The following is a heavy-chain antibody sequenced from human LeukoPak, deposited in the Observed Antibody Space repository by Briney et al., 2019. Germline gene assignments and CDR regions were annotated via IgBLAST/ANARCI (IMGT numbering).Heavy chain of an antibody. D-gene: IGHD2-2*01. J-gene: IGHJ3*02. Sequence: PGGSLRLSCAASGFTFSTYCMSWVRQAPGKGLEWVSTISGSGGSTDYADSVKGRFTISRDNSKNTLYLQMNSLRAEDTAVYFCAKVPADPSEPLPPHAFDIWGQGTMVTVSS. V-gene: IGHV3-23*01. CDR1: GFTFSTYC. CDR2: ISGSGGST. CDR3: AKVPADPSEPLPPHAFDI.